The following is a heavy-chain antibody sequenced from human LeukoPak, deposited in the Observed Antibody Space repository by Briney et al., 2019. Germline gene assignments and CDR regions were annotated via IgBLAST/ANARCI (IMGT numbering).Heavy chain of an antibody. J-gene: IGHJ5*02. CDR1: GFTFSSYW. CDR3: ARVHSSSWYGGWFDP. D-gene: IGHD6-13*01. V-gene: IGHV3-7*05. CDR2: IKQDGSEK. Sequence: PGRSLRLSCAASGFTFSSYWMSWVRQAPGKGLEWVANIKQDGSEKYYVDSVKGRFTISRDNAKNSLYLQMNSLRAEDTAVYYCARVHSSSWYGGWFDPWGQGTLVTVSS.